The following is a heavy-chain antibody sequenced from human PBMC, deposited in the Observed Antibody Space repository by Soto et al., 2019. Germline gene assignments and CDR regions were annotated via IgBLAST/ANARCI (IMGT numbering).Heavy chain of an antibody. CDR1: GFIFSTFV. CDR3: VRGPSRGSSLFGPLDY. V-gene: IGHV3-64D*06. J-gene: IGHJ4*02. CDR2: IFYSGSGS. D-gene: IGHD3-3*01. Sequence: GGSLRLSCSASGFIFSTFVMFWVRQSPGQGLEYVSAIFYSGSGSYYADPVRGRFTVSRDNSKNMFYLQMSSRRVEDTALYFCVRGPSRGSSLFGPLDYWGQGTQVTVSS.